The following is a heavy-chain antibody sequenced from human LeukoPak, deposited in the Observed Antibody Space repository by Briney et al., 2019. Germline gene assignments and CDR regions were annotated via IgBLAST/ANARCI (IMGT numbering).Heavy chain of an antibody. D-gene: IGHD3-22*01. J-gene: IGHJ5*02. CDR3: ARKWNYYDSSGPITWFDP. CDR1: GYSSTSYW. Sequence: GESLEISCKGSGYSSTSYWIGWVRQMPGKGLEWMGIIYPGDSDTRYSPSFQGQVTISADKSISTAYLQWSSLKASDTAMYYCARKWNYYDSSGPITWFDPWGQGTLVTVSS. CDR2: IYPGDSDT. V-gene: IGHV5-51*01.